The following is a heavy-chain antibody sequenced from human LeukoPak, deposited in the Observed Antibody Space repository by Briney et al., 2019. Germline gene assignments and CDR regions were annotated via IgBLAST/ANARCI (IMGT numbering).Heavy chain of an antibody. J-gene: IGHJ4*02. Sequence: ASVKVSCKASGYTFTSYGISWVRQAPGQGLEWMGWISAYNGNTNYAQKLQGRVTMTTDTSTSTAYMELRSLRSDDTAVYYCARVGGANWNYGLSDYWGQGTLVTVSS. CDR3: ARVGGANWNYGLSDY. V-gene: IGHV1-18*01. D-gene: IGHD1-7*01. CDR2: ISAYNGNT. CDR1: GYTFTSYG.